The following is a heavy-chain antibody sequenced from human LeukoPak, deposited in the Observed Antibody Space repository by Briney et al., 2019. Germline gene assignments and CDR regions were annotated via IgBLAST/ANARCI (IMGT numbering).Heavy chain of an antibody. Sequence: SETLSLTXTVSGGSISSGSYSWSWIRQPAGKGLEWIGRIYTSGSTNYNPSLKSRVTISVDTSKNQFSLKLSSVTAADTAVYYCARQLQVCSGGSCYSGKGIDYWGQGTLVTVSS. CDR1: GGSISSGSYS. CDR2: IYTSGST. J-gene: IGHJ4*02. V-gene: IGHV4-61*02. D-gene: IGHD2-15*01. CDR3: ARQLQVCSGGSCYSGKGIDY.